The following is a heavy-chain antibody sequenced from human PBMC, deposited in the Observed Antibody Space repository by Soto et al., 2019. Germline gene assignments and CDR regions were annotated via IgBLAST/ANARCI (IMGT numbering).Heavy chain of an antibody. CDR1: GFTFSDYY. J-gene: IGHJ6*03. CDR3: ARDPRYCRGGNCYSAREDHYYYYMDV. D-gene: IGHD2-15*01. CDR2: ISSGGSPI. Sequence: QVQLVESGGGLVKPGGSLRLSCAASGFTFSDYYMSWIRHAPGKGLEWVSYISSGGSPIYYTDSVKGRFTISRYDAENSMCMQLIRPRAEDTGVYYSARDPRYCRGGNCYSAREDHYYYYMDVWGKGTTVTVSS. V-gene: IGHV3-11*01.